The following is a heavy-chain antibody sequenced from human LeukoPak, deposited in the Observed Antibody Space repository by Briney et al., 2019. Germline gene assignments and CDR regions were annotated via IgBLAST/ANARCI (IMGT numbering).Heavy chain of an antibody. J-gene: IGHJ6*03. V-gene: IGHV3-23*01. D-gene: IGHD3-16*01. Sequence: PGGSLRLSCAASGFTFSSYAMIWVRQAPGKGLKWVSTINDNGDGTYYADSVKGRFTISRDNSYNTVSLQMNSLRDEDTGVYYCAKGLRTGVGPYMGYHYYMDVWGKGATVTVSS. CDR1: GFTFSSYA. CDR2: INDNGDGT. CDR3: AKGLRTGVGPYMGYHYYMDV.